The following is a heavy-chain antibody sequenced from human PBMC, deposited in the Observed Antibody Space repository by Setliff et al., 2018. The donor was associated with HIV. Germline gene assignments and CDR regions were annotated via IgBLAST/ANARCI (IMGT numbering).Heavy chain of an antibody. J-gene: IGHJ4*02. Sequence: QTGGSLRLSCAASGFTFSGYGMHWVRQTPGKGLEWVAFIQSDGRNKYYADSVKGRFTISRDNSKNTQYLQMSSLRPEDTALYYCVKGRSGNYHWWGQGTLVTVSS. CDR3: VKGRSGNYHW. CDR2: IQSDGRNK. V-gene: IGHV3-30*02. D-gene: IGHD1-26*01. CDR1: GFTFSGYG.